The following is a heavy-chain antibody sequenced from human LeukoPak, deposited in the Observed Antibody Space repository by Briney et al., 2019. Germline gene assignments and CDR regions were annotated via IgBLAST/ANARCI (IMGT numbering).Heavy chain of an antibody. CDR1: GYTFTGYY. Sequence: GASVKISCKASGYTFTGYYMHWVRQAPGQGLEWMGWINPNSGGTNYAQKFQGRVTMTTDTSTSTAYMELRSLRSDDTAVYYCARVPSYGDKDYWGQGTLVTVSS. V-gene: IGHV1-2*02. J-gene: IGHJ4*02. CDR3: ARVPSYGDKDY. CDR2: INPNSGGT. D-gene: IGHD5-18*01.